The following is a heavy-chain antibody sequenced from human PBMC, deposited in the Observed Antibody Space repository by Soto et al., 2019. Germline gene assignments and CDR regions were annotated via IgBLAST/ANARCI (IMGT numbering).Heavy chain of an antibody. CDR3: AAGQGFGELLYLDY. J-gene: IGHJ4*02. D-gene: IGHD3-10*01. CDR1: GYTFTSYG. CDR2: ISAYNGNT. V-gene: IGHV1-18*04. Sequence: ASVKVSCKASGYTFTSYGISWVRQAPGQGLEWMGWISAYNGNTNYAQKLQGRVTMTTDTSTSTAYMELRSLRSDDTAAYYCAAGQGFGELLYLDYWGQGTLVTVSS.